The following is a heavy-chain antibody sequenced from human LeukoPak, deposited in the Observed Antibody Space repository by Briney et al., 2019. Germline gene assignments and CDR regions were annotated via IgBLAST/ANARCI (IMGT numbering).Heavy chain of an antibody. CDR1: GGSISSYY. CDR2: IYHSGST. D-gene: IGHD4-17*01. Sequence: SETLSLTCTVSGGSISSYYWSWIRQPPGKGLEWIGYIYHSGSTYYNPSLKSRVTISVDRSKNQFSLKLSSVTAADTAVYYCARGGLREDYWGQGTLVTVSS. V-gene: IGHV4-59*12. J-gene: IGHJ4*02. CDR3: ARGGLREDY.